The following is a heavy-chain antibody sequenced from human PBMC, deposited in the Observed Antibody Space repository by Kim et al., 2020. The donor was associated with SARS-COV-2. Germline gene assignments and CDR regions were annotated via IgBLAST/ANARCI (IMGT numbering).Heavy chain of an antibody. D-gene: IGHD5-12*01. Sequence: GGSLRLSCVASPFIFSNYVMTWVRQAPGKGLEWVSSIVNKGGATYYAESVKGRFTISTDNSKNKQYLEMNSLRAEDSAIYYCVKGTSKSGYDVWGQGTLVTVSA. J-gene: IGHJ4*02. CDR3: VKGTSKSGYDV. V-gene: IGHV3-23*01. CDR2: IVNKGGAT. CDR1: PFIFSNYV.